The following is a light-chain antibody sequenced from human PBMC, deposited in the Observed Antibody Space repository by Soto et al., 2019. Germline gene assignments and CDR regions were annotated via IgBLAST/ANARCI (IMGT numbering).Light chain of an antibody. CDR1: QSISTR. CDR3: QHSGT. Sequence: DIQMTQSPSTLSASVGDRVTITRRASQSISTRLAWYQQKPGRAPNLLIYKASDLKTGVPSRFSGSGSGTEFTLSITTLQPDDFATYYCQHSGTFGQGTKVEIK. V-gene: IGKV1-5*03. CDR2: KAS. J-gene: IGKJ1*01.